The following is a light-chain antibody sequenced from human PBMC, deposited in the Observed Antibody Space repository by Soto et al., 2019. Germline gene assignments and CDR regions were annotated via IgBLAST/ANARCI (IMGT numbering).Light chain of an antibody. CDR3: EQYGSSPRA. V-gene: IGKV3-20*01. J-gene: IGKJ1*01. CDR2: GIS. Sequence: EVVLTQSPGTLSLSPGERATLSCRASQSVSSNYFAWYQQKPGQAPRLLIYGISSRATGIPDRFSGSGSGTDFSLTISRLEPEDFAVYYCEQYGSSPRAFGQGTKVDIK. CDR1: QSVSSNY.